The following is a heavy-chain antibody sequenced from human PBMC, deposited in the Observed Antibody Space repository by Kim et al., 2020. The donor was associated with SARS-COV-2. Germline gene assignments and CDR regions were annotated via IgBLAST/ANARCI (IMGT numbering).Heavy chain of an antibody. D-gene: IGHD3-10*01. CDR2: INPSGGST. CDR1: GYTFTSYY. V-gene: IGHV1-46*03. Sequence: ASVKVSCKASGYTFTSYYMHWVRQAPGQGLEWMGIINPSGGSTSYAQKFQGRVTMTRDTSTSTVYMELSSLRSEDTAVYYCARTYPYSSGSYYNVLSDLSSSYWYFDLWGRGTLVTVSS. J-gene: IGHJ2*01. CDR3: ARTYPYSSGSYYNVLSDLSSSYWYFDL.